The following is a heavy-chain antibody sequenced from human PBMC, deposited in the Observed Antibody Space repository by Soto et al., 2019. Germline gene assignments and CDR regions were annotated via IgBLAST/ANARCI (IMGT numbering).Heavy chain of an antibody. CDR1: GGTFSSYA. D-gene: IGHD3-9*01. Sequence: ASVKVSCKASGGTFSSYAISWVRQAPGQGLEWMGGISACNGNTNYAQKLQGRVTMTTDTSTSTAYMELRSLRSDDTAVYYCARGIRSYDILTGHYYYYGMDVWGQGTTVTVSS. J-gene: IGHJ6*02. CDR2: ISACNGNT. CDR3: ARGIRSYDILTGHYYYYGMDV. V-gene: IGHV1-18*01.